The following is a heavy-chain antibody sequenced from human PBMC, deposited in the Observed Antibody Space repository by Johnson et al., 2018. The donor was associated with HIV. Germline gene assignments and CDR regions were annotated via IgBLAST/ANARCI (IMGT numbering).Heavy chain of an antibody. CDR1: GFTFSDYY. Sequence: QVQLVESGGGLVKPGGSLRLSCAASGFTFSDYYMSWIRQAPGKGLEWVSYISSSGSTIYYADSVAGRFTISRDNAKNSLYLQMNSLRAEDTAVYYCAKPPVGGSYLDAFDIWGQWTMVTVSS. CDR3: AKPPVGGSYLDAFDI. J-gene: IGHJ3*02. V-gene: IGHV3-11*04. D-gene: IGHD1-26*01. CDR2: ISSSGSTI.